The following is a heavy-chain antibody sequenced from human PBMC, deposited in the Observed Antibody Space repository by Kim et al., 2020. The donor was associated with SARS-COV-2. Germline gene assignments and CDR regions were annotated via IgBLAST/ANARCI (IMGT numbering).Heavy chain of an antibody. J-gene: IGHJ4*02. CDR1: GYTFTSYY. V-gene: IGHV1-46*01. CDR2: INPSGGST. Sequence: ASVKVSCKASGYTFTSYYMHWVRQAPGQGLEWMGIINPSGGSTSYAQKFQGRVTMTRDTSPSTVYMELSSLRSEDTAVYYCATGDPIGEGFDYWGQGTLVTVSS. D-gene: IGHD2-21*02. CDR3: ATGDPIGEGFDY.